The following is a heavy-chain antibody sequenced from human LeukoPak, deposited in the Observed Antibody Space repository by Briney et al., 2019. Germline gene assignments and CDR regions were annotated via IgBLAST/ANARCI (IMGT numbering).Heavy chain of an antibody. CDR3: AKDHQWLVRGWFDP. Sequence: GGSLRLSCAASGFTFSSYGMSWVRQAPGKGLEWVSAISGSGGSTYYADSVKGRFTISRDNSKNTLYLQMNSLRAEDTAVYYCAKDHQWLVRGWFDPWGQGTLVTVSS. CDR2: ISGSGGST. V-gene: IGHV3-23*01. D-gene: IGHD6-19*01. J-gene: IGHJ5*02. CDR1: GFTFSSYG.